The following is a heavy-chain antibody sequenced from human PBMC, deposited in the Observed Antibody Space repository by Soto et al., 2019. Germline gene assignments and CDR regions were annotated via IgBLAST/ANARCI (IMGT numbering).Heavy chain of an antibody. J-gene: IGHJ6*02. D-gene: IGHD3-3*01. CDR2: ISYDGSNK. CDR3: AKGPYDFWTGMDV. V-gene: IGHV3-30*18. Sequence: GGSLRLSCAASGFTFSSYGMHWVRQAPGKGLEWVAVISYDGSNKYYADSVKGRFTISRDNSKNTLYLQMNSLRAEDTAVYYCAKGPYDFWTGMDVWGQGTTVTVSS. CDR1: GFTFSSYG.